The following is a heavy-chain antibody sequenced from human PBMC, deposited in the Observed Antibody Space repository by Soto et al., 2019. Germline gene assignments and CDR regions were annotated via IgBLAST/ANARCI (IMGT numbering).Heavy chain of an antibody. CDR3: ARGLSPPEMYFDY. CDR2: IYSGGST. V-gene: IGHV3-66*01. CDR1: GFTVSSNY. Sequence: GGSLRLSCAASGFTVSSNYMSWVRQAPGKGLEWVSVIYSGGSTYYADSVKGRFTISRDNSKNTLYLQMNSLRAEDTAVYYCARGLSPPEMYFDYWGQGTLVTVSS. J-gene: IGHJ4*02.